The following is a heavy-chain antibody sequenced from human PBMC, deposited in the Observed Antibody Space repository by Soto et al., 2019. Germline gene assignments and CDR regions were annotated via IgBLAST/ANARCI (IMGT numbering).Heavy chain of an antibody. CDR3: ATDSNYDVSNSF. J-gene: IGHJ4*02. CDR2: ILPVSAPP. V-gene: IGHV1-69*13. Sequence: SVKVSCKASGGTLNNYAINWVRQAPGQGLEWMGGILPVSAPPDYAQKFQGRVSITADHSTSTVYMELSRLKSDDTAVYFCATDSNYDVSNSFWGQGTLVTVPQ. D-gene: IGHD3-3*01. CDR1: GGTLNNYA.